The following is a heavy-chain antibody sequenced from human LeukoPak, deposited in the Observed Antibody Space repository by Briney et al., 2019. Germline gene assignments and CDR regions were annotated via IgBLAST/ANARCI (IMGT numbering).Heavy chain of an antibody. CDR2: ISGSGGST. J-gene: IGHJ4*02. V-gene: IGHV3-23*01. CDR1: GFTFSSYA. Sequence: GGSLRLSCAASGFTFSSYAMSWVRQAPGKGLEWVSAISGSGGSTYYADSVKGRFTISRDNSKNTLYLQMNSPRAEDTAVYYCARGASSSWFWGYYFDYWGQGTLVTVSS. CDR3: ARGASSSWFWGYYFDY. D-gene: IGHD6-13*01.